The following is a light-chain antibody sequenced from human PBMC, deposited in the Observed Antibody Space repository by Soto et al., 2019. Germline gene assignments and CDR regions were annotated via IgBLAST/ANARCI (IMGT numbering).Light chain of an antibody. Sequence: EIVLTQAPGTLSLSRGEIATLCCRASLSVSSSYLAWYQQKPGQAHRLLIYVASSRATGIPGRFSGSGSGTDFTLTISRLEPEAFAVYYFHQYGSSRWTFGHGTKVEIK. CDR3: HQYGSSRWT. CDR2: VAS. CDR1: LSVSSSY. V-gene: IGKV3-20*01. J-gene: IGKJ1*01.